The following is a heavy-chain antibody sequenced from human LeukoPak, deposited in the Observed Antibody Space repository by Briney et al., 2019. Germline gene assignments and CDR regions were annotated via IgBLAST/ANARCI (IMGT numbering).Heavy chain of an antibody. D-gene: IGHD3-10*01. CDR1: GYTFSGYY. CDR3: ASQSVYGSGSYLWH. V-gene: IGHV1-2*02. J-gene: IGHJ4*02. CDR2: INPNSGGT. Sequence: AASVKVSCKASGYTFSGYYMNWVRQAPGQGLEWMGWINPNSGGTNYAQKLQGRVTMARDTSISTAYMELSRLRSEDTAVYYCASQSVYGSGSYLWHWGQGTLVTVSS.